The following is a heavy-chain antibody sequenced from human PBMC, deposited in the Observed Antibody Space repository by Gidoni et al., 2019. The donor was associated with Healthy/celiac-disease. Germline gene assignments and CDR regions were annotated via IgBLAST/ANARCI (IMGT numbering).Heavy chain of an antibody. CDR3: ARGHFWSGYYDVFDI. CDR1: GYSFTSDW. Sequence: VQLAQSGPEVKKPGESLKISCKGSGYSFTSDWIGWVRQMPGKGLEWMVIINPGDSDTRYSPSVQGQGTIAAYKSISTAYLQWSSLKASDTAMYYCARGHFWSGYYDVFDIWGQGTMVTVSS. V-gene: IGHV5-51*01. CDR2: INPGDSDT. D-gene: IGHD3-3*02. J-gene: IGHJ3*02.